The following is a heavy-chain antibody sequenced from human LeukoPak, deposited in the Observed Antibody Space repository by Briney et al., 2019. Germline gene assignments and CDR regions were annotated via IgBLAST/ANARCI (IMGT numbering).Heavy chain of an antibody. CDR2: TYYSGST. CDR1: GGSFSGYY. CDR3: ARHNPTLDYYFDY. J-gene: IGHJ4*02. V-gene: IGHV4-34*01. Sequence: SETLSLTCAVYGGSFSGYYWSWIRQPAGKGLEWIGSTYYSGSTYYNPSLKSRVTISRDTSKNQFSLKLSSVTAADTAVYYCARHNPTLDYYFDYWGQGTLVTVSS. D-gene: IGHD1-1*01.